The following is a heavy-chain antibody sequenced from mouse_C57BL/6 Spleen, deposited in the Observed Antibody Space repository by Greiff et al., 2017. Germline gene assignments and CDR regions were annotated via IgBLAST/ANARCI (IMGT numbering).Heavy chain of an antibody. CDR1: GFTFSDYY. V-gene: IGHV5-16*01. J-gene: IGHJ1*03. CDR3: ARDYYGSRRDWYVDV. Sequence: DVQLVESEGGLVQPGSSMKLSCTASGFTFSDYYMAWVRQVPEKGLEWVANINDDGSSTYYLDSLKGRFIISRDNAKNILYLQMSSLKSEDTATYYCARDYYGSRRDWYVDVWGTGTTVTVSS. D-gene: IGHD1-1*01. CDR2: INDDGSST.